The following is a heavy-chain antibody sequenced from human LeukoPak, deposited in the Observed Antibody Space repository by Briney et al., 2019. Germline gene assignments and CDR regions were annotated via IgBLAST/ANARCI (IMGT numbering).Heavy chain of an antibody. D-gene: IGHD3-10*01. V-gene: IGHV1-2*02. J-gene: IGHJ3*02. Sequence: ASVKVSCKASGYTFTGYYMHWVRQAPGQGLEWMGWINPNSGGTNYAQKFQGRVTMTGDTSISTAYMELSRLRSDDTAVYYCASLRGGFGELLVDIWGQGTMVTVSS. CDR2: INPNSGGT. CDR3: ASLRGGFGELLVDI. CDR1: GYTFTGYY.